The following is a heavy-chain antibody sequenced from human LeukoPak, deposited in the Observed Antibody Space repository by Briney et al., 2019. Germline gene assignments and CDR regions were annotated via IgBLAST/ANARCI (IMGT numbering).Heavy chain of an antibody. V-gene: IGHV4-61*02. Sequence: TLSFTCTVSGGSISSGSYYWSWIRQPGGKGLEWIGRIYTSGSTNYNPSLKSRVTMSVDTSKNQFFLKLSSVTAADTAVDYCAGEGVEYCSSTSCSLVSRVWFDPWGQGTLVTVSS. J-gene: IGHJ5*02. CDR3: AGEGVEYCSSTSCSLVSRVWFDP. CDR2: IYTSGST. CDR1: GGSISSGSYY. D-gene: IGHD2-2*01.